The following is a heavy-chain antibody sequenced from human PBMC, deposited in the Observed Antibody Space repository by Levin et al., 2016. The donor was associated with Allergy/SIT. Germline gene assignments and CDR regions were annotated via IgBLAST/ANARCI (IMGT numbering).Heavy chain of an antibody. V-gene: IGHV3-23*01. Sequence: GGSLRLSCAASGLPFSSYAMTWVRQAPGEGLEWVSTISGSGGSTHSADSVKGRFTISRDNSKNTLYLQMNSLRAEDTAIYYCAKAHQYQPRGNWFDPWGQGTLVTVSS. CDR3: AKAHQYQPRGNWFDP. CDR1: GLPFSSYA. D-gene: IGHD2-2*01. CDR2: ISGSGGST. J-gene: IGHJ5*02.